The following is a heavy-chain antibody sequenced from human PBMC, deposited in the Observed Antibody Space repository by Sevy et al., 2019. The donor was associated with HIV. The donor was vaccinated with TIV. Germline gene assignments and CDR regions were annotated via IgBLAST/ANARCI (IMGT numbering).Heavy chain of an antibody. Sequence: GGSLRLSCRTSGFNFGDYAMSWVRQGPGKGLEWVSHISTGGLPGGGPIYYADSVKGRFTISRDNTKNSLYLQMNSLRAEDTAVYYCATSRRDDYNYYFDSWGQGTLVTVSS. J-gene: IGHJ4*02. CDR1: GFNFGDYA. D-gene: IGHD4-4*01. CDR2: ISTGGLPGGGPI. CDR3: ATSRRDDYNYYFDS. V-gene: IGHV3-48*03.